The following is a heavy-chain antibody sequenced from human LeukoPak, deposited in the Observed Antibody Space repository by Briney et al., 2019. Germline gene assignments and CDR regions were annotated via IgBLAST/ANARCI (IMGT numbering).Heavy chain of an antibody. CDR3: AKALSSGWIYYFDY. D-gene: IGHD6-19*01. V-gene: IGHV3-30*18. CDR1: GFTFSNAW. CDR2: ISYDGSNK. Sequence: GGSLRLSCAASGFTFSNAWMNWVRQAPGKGLEWVAVISYDGSNKYYADSVKGRFTISRDNSKNTLYLQMNSLRAEDTAVYYCAKALSSGWIYYFDYWGQGTLVTVSS. J-gene: IGHJ4*02.